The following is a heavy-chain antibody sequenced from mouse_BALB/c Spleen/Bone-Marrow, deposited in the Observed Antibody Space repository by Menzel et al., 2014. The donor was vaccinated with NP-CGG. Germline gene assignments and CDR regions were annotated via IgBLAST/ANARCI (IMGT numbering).Heavy chain of an antibody. J-gene: IGHJ2*01. V-gene: IGHV3-8*02. CDR2: ISYSGNT. Sequence: EVNVVESGPSLVKPSQTLSLPCSVTGDSITSGYWNWIRKFPGNKLEYMGYISYSGNTYYNPSLKSRISITRDTSKNQYYLQLNSVTTEDTATYYCATYDGYCFDYWGQGTTLTVSS. CDR3: ATYDGYCFDY. D-gene: IGHD2-3*01. CDR1: GDSITSGY.